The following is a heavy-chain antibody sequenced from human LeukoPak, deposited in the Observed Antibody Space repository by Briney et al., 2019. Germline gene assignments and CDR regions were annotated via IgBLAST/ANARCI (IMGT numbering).Heavy chain of an antibody. CDR3: AKDRTISWFYS. Sequence: SGTLSLTCAVSGASISSHNWWWSWVRQPPGKGLEWLGSIYYSGSTYYNPSLKSRITISVDTSKNQFSLELTSVTAADTAVYYCAKDRTISWFYSWGQGTLVIVSS. CDR2: IYYSGST. D-gene: IGHD6-13*01. CDR1: GASISSHNW. V-gene: IGHV4-39*07. J-gene: IGHJ5*02.